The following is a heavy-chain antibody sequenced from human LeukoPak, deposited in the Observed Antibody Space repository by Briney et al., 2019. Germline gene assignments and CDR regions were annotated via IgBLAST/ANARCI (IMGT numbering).Heavy chain of an antibody. J-gene: IGHJ4*02. D-gene: IGHD5-18*01. CDR1: GFTVSSNY. CDR2: IYSGGST. Sequence: PGGSLRLSCAASGFTVSSNYMSWVRQAPGKGLERVSVIYSGGSTYYADSVKGRFTISRDNSKNTLYLQMNSLRAEDTAVYYCARDSVDTAMGYDYWGQGTLVTVSS. CDR3: ARDSVDTAMGYDY. V-gene: IGHV3-53*01.